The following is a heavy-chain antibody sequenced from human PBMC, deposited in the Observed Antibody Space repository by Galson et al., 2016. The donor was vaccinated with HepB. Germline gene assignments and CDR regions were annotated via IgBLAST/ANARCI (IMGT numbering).Heavy chain of an antibody. Sequence: QSGAEVKKPGESLKISCKGSGYSFTTYWIGWVRQMSVKGLEWMGVIYPGDSDTRYSPSFQGRVTISADKSISTAYLQWSSLRAPDTAMYYCARPISGTTTAFEIWGQGTMVTVSS. D-gene: IGHD1-7*01. CDR2: IYPGDSDT. V-gene: IGHV5-51*01. CDR3: ARPISGTTTAFEI. J-gene: IGHJ3*02. CDR1: GYSFTTYW.